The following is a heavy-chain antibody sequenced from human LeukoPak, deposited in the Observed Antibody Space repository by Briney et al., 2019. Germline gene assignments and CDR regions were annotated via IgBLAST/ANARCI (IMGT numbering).Heavy chain of an antibody. CDR3: ARSNIAARPARDY. D-gene: IGHD6-6*01. J-gene: IGHJ4*02. CDR2: IYHSGST. V-gene: IGHV4-39*07. CDR1: GGSISSSSYY. Sequence: SETLSLTCTVSGGSISSSSYYWSWIRQPPGKGLEWIGYIYHSGSTYYNPSLKSRVTISVDRSKNQFSLKLSSVTAADTAVYYCARSNIAARPARDYWGQGTLVTVSS.